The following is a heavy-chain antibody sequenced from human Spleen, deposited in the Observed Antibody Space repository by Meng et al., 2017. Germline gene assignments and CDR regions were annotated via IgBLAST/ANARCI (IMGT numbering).Heavy chain of an antibody. CDR3: AKGGYSYGQGFGY. D-gene: IGHD5-18*01. Sequence: GGSLRLSCAASGFPFSSYAMHWVRQAPGKGLEWVAVISYDGSNKYYADSVKGRFTISRDNAGNSLYLQMNGLRPEDTALYYCAKGGYSYGQGFGYWGQGTLVTVSS. CDR2: ISYDGSNK. CDR1: GFPFSSYA. J-gene: IGHJ4*02. V-gene: IGHV3-30*01.